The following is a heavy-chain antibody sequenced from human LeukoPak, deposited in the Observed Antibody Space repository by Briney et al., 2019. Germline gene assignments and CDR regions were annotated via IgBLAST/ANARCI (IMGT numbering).Heavy chain of an antibody. V-gene: IGHV3-15*01. Sequence: PGGSLRLSCAASGFTFSNAWMSWVRQAPGKGLEWVGRIKSKTGGGTTDYAAPVKGRFTISRDDSKNTLYLQMNSLKTEDTAVYYCTTGSVAAAGYDAFDIWGQGTMVTVSS. D-gene: IGHD6-13*01. J-gene: IGHJ3*02. CDR2: IKSKTGGGTT. CDR1: GFTFSNAW. CDR3: TTGSVAAAGYDAFDI.